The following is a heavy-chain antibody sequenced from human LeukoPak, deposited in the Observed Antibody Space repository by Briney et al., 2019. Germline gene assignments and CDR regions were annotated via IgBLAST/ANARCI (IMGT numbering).Heavy chain of an antibody. D-gene: IGHD1-26*01. V-gene: IGHV1-24*01. CDR2: FDPEDGET. Sequence: ASVKVSCKVSGYTLTELSMHWVRQAPGKGLEWRGGFDPEDGETIYAQKFQGRVTMTEDTSTDTAYMELSSLRSEDTAVYYCATVTVGANRGYYYYMDVWGKGTTVTISS. CDR1: GYTLTELS. CDR3: ATVTVGANRGYYYYMDV. J-gene: IGHJ6*03.